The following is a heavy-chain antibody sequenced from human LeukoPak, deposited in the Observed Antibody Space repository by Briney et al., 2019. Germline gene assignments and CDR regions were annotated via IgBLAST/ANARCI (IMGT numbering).Heavy chain of an antibody. Sequence: SETLSLTCAVYGGSFSGYYWSWIRQPPGQGLEWIGEINHSGSTSYNPSLKSRVTISVDTSKNQFSLKLSSVTAADTAVYYCARLIVGATDFDYWGQGTLVTVSS. CDR2: INHSGST. D-gene: IGHD1-26*01. CDR1: GGSFSGYY. V-gene: IGHV4-34*01. J-gene: IGHJ4*02. CDR3: ARLIVGATDFDY.